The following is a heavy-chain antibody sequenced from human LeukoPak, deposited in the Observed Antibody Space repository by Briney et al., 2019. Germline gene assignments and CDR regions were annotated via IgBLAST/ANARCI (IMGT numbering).Heavy chain of an antibody. D-gene: IGHD2-2*02. CDR3: AKRADIVVVPAAIGDY. CDR1: GFTFSSYA. V-gene: IGHV3-23*01. CDR2: ISGSGGST. J-gene: IGHJ4*02. Sequence: GGSLRLSCAASGFTFSSYAMSWVRQAPGKGLEWVSAISGSGGSTYYADSVKGRFTISRDNSKNTLYLQMNSLRAEETAVYYCAKRADIVVVPAAIGDYWGQGTLVTVSS.